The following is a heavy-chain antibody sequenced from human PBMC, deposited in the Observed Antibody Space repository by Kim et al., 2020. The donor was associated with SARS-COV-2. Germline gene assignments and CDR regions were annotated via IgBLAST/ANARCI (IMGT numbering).Heavy chain of an antibody. V-gene: IGHV4-61*01. Sequence: SETLSLTCTVSGGSANSGNDYWTWIRQPPGKGLEWIGHIYDSGATNYNPSLKSRVTISVDTSKNQFSLKLRSVTAADTAVYYCARGGASVNYDILTGYYDHWGQGTLVTVSS. CDR1: GGSANSGNDY. CDR2: IYDSGAT. CDR3: ARGGASVNYDILTGYYDH. J-gene: IGHJ4*02. D-gene: IGHD3-9*01.